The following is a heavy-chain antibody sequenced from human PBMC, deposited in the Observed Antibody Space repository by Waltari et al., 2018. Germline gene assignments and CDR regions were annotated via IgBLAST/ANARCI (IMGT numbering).Heavy chain of an antibody. D-gene: IGHD6-19*01. Sequence: QVQLQESGPGLVKPSQTLSLTCTVSGGSISSGSYYWSWIRQPAGKGLEWIGRIYTSGSTNYNPSLKSRVTISVDTSKNQFSLKLSSVTAADTAVYYCARDFPLQHSYIAVSGYGMDVWGQGP. J-gene: IGHJ6*02. V-gene: IGHV4-61*02. CDR1: GGSISSGSYY. CDR2: IYTSGST. CDR3: ARDFPLQHSYIAVSGYGMDV.